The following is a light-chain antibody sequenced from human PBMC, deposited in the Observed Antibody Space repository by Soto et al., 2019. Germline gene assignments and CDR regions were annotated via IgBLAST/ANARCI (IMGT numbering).Light chain of an antibody. Sequence: EIVMTQSPATLSVSPGERATLSCRASQSVSTNLAWYQQKPGQAPRLLIYGASTRATGFPARFSGSGSGTEFTLTNSSLQSEDFAVYYCQQYNDWPLTFGGGTKVEIK. J-gene: IGKJ4*01. CDR1: QSVSTN. CDR2: GAS. V-gene: IGKV3-15*01. CDR3: QQYNDWPLT.